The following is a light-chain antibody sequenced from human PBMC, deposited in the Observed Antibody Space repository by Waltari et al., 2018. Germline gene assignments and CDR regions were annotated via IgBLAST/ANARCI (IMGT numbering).Light chain of an antibody. CDR3: QKYGTLPAT. CDR2: DTS. Sequence: EIVLTQSPGTLSLSPGERATLSCRASQSVARTLAWYQQKPGQAPRLLIYDTSTRATGIPDRFSGSGFGTDFSLTISRLEPEDFAVYYCQKYGTLPATFGQGTKVEIK. J-gene: IGKJ1*01. CDR1: QSVART. V-gene: IGKV3-20*01.